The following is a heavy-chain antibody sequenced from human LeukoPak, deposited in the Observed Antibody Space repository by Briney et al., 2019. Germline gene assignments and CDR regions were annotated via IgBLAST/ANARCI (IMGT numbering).Heavy chain of an antibody. J-gene: IGHJ4*02. D-gene: IGHD2-15*01. CDR2: IYYSGST. CDR3: AAYCSGGSCYTYTFDY. Sequence: SETLSLTCTVSGGSISSGDYYWSWIRQPPGKGLEWIGYIYYSGSTYYHPSLNSRVTISVDTSKNQFSLKLSSVTAADTAVYYCAAYCSGGSCYTYTFDYWGQGTLVTVSS. V-gene: IGHV4-30-4*01. CDR1: GGSISSGDYY.